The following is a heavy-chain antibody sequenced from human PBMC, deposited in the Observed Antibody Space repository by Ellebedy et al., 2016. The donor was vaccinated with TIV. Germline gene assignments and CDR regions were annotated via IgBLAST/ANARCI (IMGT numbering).Heavy chain of an antibody. CDR1: GFTVSSNY. Sequence: GESLKISCAASGFTVSSNYMSWVRQAPGKGLEWVAVISYDGSNKNYADSVKGRFTISRDNSMNTLYLQMDSLRPEDTAVFYCARDSYGMDVWGQGTTVTVSS. CDR3: ARDSYGMDV. J-gene: IGHJ6*02. D-gene: IGHD3-10*01. CDR2: ISYDGSNK. V-gene: IGHV3-30-3*01.